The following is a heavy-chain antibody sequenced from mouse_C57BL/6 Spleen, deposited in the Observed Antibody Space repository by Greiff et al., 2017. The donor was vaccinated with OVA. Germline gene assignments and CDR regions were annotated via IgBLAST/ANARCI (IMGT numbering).Heavy chain of an antibody. J-gene: IGHJ2*01. CDR2: IFPGSGST. D-gene: IGHD2-1*01. CDR1: GYTFTDYY. V-gene: IGHV1-75*01. CDR3: ERREGCGNYVRYFDY. Sequence: QVQLKESGPELVKPGASVKISCKASGYTFTDYYINWVKQRPGQGLEWIGWIFPGSGSTYYNEKFKGKATLTVDKSSSTAYMWLSSLTSEDSAVYFCERREGCGNYVRYFDYWGQGTTLTVSS.